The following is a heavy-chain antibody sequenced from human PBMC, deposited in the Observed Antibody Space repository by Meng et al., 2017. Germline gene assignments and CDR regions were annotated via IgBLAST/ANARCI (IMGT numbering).Heavy chain of an antibody. CDR2: IYWDDDK. D-gene: IGHD2-21*02. V-gene: IGHV2-5*02. CDR1: GFSLSTSGVG. J-gene: IGHJ5*02. CDR3: AHRRGDSREGWFDP. Sequence: QCTLKEAGPTLLKPTQTLTLTCTFSGFSLSTSGVGVGWIRQPSGKALGWLALIYWDDDKRYSPSLKSRLTITKDTSKNQVVLTMTNMDPVDTATYYCAHRRGDSREGWFDPWGQGTLVTVSS.